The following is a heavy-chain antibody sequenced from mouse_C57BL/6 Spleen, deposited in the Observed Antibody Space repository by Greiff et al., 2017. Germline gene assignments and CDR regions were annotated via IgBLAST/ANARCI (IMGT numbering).Heavy chain of an antibody. CDR3: ARGNGYLSFDY. J-gene: IGHJ2*01. CDR2: INPNNGGT. V-gene: IGHV1-22*01. D-gene: IGHD2-2*01. CDR1: GYTFTDYN. Sequence: VQLQQSGPELVKPGASVKMSCKASGYTFTDYNMHWVKQSHGKSLEWIGYINPNNGGTSYNQKFKGKATLTVNKSSSTAYMELRSLTAEDSAVYYCARGNGYLSFDYWGKGTTLTVSS.